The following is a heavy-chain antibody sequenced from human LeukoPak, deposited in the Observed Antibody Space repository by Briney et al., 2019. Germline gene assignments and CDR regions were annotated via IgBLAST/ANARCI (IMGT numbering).Heavy chain of an antibody. J-gene: IGHJ4*02. CDR1: GFTFSSYS. V-gene: IGHV3-21*01. CDR3: ARQGLRYFDWLSIMGIDY. D-gene: IGHD3-9*01. Sequence: GGSLRLSCAASGFTFSSYSMNWVRQAPGKGLERVSSISSSSSYTYYADSVKGRFTISRDNAKNSLYLQMNSLRAEDTAVYYCARQGLRYFDWLSIMGIDYWGQGTLVTVSS. CDR2: ISSSSSYT.